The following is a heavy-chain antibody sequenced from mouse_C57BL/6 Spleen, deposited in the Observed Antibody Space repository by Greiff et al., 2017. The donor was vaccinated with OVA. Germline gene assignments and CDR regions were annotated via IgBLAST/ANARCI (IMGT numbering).Heavy chain of an antibody. CDR3: ARWEYGNSYYYAMDD. D-gene: IGHD2-10*02. CDR1: GYTFTSYG. J-gene: IGHJ4*01. CDR2: IYPRSGNT. Sequence: VKLVESGAELARPGASVKLSCKASGYTFTSYGISWVKQRTGQGLEWIGEIYPRSGNTYYNEKFKGKATLTADKSSSTAYMELRSLTSEDSAVYFCARWEYGNSYYYAMDDWGQGTSVTVSS. V-gene: IGHV1-81*01.